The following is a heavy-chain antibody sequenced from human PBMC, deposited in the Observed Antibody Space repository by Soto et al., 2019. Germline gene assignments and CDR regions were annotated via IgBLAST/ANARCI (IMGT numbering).Heavy chain of an antibody. CDR2: INSDGSST. CDR1: GFTFRSYW. CDR3: ARGGSSLNFDS. V-gene: IGHV3-74*01. Sequence: EVQLVESGGGLVQPGGSLRLSCAASGFTFRSYWMQWVRQAPGKGLVWVSWINSDGSSTSYADSVKGRFTISRDNAKNTLYMQLNSLRAEDTAVYYWARGGSSLNFDSWGQGTLVTVSS. J-gene: IGHJ4*02. D-gene: IGHD2-15*01.